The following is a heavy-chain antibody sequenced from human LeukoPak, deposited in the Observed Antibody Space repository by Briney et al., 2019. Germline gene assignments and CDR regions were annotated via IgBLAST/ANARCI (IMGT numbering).Heavy chain of an antibody. CDR1: GYTFTSYD. Sequence: ASVKVSCKASGYTFTSYDINWVRQAPGQGLEWMGWMNPNSGNTGYAQKFQGRVTMTRNTSISTAYMELSSLRSEDTAVYYCARGPFYILTGYYIDYWGQGTLVTVSS. J-gene: IGHJ4*02. CDR2: MNPNSGNT. D-gene: IGHD3-9*01. CDR3: ARGPFYILTGYYIDY. V-gene: IGHV1-8*01.